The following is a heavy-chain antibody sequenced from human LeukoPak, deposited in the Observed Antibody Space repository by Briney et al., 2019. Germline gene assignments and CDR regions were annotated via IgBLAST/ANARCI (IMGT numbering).Heavy chain of an antibody. CDR1: GVTFSTFW. Sequence: GESLQISCASSGVTFSTFWMDWVRPAPGKGLEWVANINQDGSEKYYMDSVKGRFTISRDNAKNSLYLQMNSLRAEDTAVYYCAEQGTEWGQGTLVTVSS. V-gene: IGHV3-7*01. J-gene: IGHJ4*02. D-gene: IGHD7-27*01. CDR2: INQDGSEK. CDR3: AEQGTE.